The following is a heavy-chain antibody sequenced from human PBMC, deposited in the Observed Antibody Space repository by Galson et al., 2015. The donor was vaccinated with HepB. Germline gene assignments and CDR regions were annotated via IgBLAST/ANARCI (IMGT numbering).Heavy chain of an antibody. D-gene: IGHD1-1*01. V-gene: IGHV3-7*01. CDR1: GFTFNSHW. Sequence: SLRLSCAASGFTFNSHWMTWVRQAPGKGLEWVGTIKQDGSEKNYVDSVKGRFTISRDNAKNTLYLQMNSLIAEDTAIYYCARGPWEQLERLDYWGQGTLVSV. CDR3: ARGPWEQLERLDY. J-gene: IGHJ4*02. CDR2: IKQDGSEK.